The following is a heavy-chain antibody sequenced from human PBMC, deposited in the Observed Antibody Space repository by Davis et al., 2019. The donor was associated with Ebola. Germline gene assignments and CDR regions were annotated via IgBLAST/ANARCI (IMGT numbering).Heavy chain of an antibody. CDR1: GGSISSYY. D-gene: IGHD4-11*01. CDR2: ISYSGIT. J-gene: IGHJ4*02. CDR3: ATDYLHY. Sequence: PSETLSLTCTVSGGSISSYYWSWIRQPPGKGLEWIGYISYSGITNYNPSLTSRVTISVVTSKNQFSLKLRSLTAADTAVYYCATDYLHYWGQGTLVTVSS. V-gene: IGHV4-59*12.